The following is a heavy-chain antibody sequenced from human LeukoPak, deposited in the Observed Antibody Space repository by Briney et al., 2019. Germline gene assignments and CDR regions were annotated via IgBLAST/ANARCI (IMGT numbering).Heavy chain of an antibody. V-gene: IGHV1-18*01. CDR3: ARDLFRYTIFGVVTNFSSAFDI. CDR1: GYTFTSYG. Sequence: ASVKVSCKASGYTFTSYGISWVRQAPGQGLEWMGWISAYNGNTNYAQKLQGRVTMTTDTSTSTAYMELRSLRSDDTAVYYCARDLFRYTIFGVVTNFSSAFDIWGQGTMVTVSS. CDR2: ISAYNGNT. D-gene: IGHD3-3*01. J-gene: IGHJ3*02.